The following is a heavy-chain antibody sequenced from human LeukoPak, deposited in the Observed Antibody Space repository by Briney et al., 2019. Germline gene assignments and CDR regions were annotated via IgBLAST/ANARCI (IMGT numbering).Heavy chain of an antibody. V-gene: IGHV3-74*01. CDR1: GFTFSSYW. D-gene: IGHD6-19*01. J-gene: IGHJ4*02. CDR3: ARKLDGGLLEDQWLVRGGFDY. CDR2: INSDGSST. Sequence: GGSLRLSCAASGFTFSSYWMHWVRQAPGKGLVWVSRINSDGSSTSYADSVKGRFTISRDNAKNTLYLQMNSLRAEDTAVYYCARKLDGGLLEDQWLVRGGFDYWGQGTLVTVSS.